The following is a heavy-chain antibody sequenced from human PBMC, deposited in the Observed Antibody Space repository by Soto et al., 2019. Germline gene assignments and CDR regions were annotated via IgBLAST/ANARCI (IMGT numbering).Heavy chain of an antibody. J-gene: IGHJ4*02. CDR1: GFTYSTYT. CDR3: ARDGVSSTEYTWKYGTYVDY. D-gene: IGHD1-7*01. CDR2: ISYDGNKK. V-gene: IGHV3-30-3*01. Sequence: QVQLVESGGGVVQPGRSLRLSCAASGFTYSTYTMHWVRKAPGKGLEWVAVISYDGNKKFYADSVKGRFTISRDSTKHTLYLQMNSLRPDDTAMYYCARDGVSSTEYTWKYGTYVDYWGQGALVTVSS.